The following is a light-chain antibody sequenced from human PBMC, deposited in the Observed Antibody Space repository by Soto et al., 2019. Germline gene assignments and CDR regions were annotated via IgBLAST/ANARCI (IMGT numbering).Light chain of an antibody. CDR2: DVN. CDR1: NSDVGGYNY. V-gene: IGLV2-14*03. CDR3: CSYASGSTRVL. J-gene: IGLJ2*01. Sequence: QPVLTQPASVSGSPGQSITISCTGTNSDVGGYNYVSWYQQHPGKAPKLIIYDVNDRPSGVSYRFSGSKSGNTASLTISGLQAEDEADYYCCSYASGSTRVLFGGGTKLTVL.